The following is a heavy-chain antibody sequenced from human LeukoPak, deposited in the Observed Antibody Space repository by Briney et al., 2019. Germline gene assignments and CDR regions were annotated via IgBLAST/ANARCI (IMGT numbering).Heavy chain of an antibody. CDR2: INTNRGNP. V-gene: IGHV7-4-1*02. Sequence: GASVKVSCKASGYIFTDHALNWVRQAPGQGPEWMGWINTNRGNPSYAPGFTGSLDTSVSTAYLQIKSLKTEDSAVYFCARGRPLLDVWGIGTTVIVSS. J-gene: IGHJ6*04. CDR3: ARGRPLLDV. CDR1: GYIFTDHA.